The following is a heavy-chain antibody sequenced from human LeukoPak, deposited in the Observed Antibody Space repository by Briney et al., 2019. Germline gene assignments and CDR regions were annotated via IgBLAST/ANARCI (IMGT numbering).Heavy chain of an antibody. CDR1: GYTFTSYD. D-gene: IGHD4-17*01. V-gene: IGHV1-8*01. CDR3: ARGGVAYGDYNY. Sequence: GASVKVSCKASGYTFTSYDINWVRQATGQGLEWMRWMNPNSGNTGYAQKFQGRVTMTRNTSISTAYMELSSLRSEDTAVYYCARGGVAYGDYNYWGQGTLVTVSS. CDR2: MNPNSGNT. J-gene: IGHJ4*02.